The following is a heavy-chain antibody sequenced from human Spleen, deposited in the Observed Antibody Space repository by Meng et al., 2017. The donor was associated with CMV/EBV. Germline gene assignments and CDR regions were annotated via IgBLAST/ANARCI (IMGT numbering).Heavy chain of an antibody. D-gene: IGHD2-2*02. Sequence: TASYIHWVRKAPGQGLEWMGWINSHSGATNYAQKFQGRVTLTRDTSINTAYMELSRLVSDDTAVYYCVRDLTGYCTSTSCYKPWFDPWGQGTLVTVSS. V-gene: IGHV1-2*02. CDR1: TASY. CDR3: VRDLTGYCTSTSCYKPWFDP. CDR2: INSHSGAT. J-gene: IGHJ5*02.